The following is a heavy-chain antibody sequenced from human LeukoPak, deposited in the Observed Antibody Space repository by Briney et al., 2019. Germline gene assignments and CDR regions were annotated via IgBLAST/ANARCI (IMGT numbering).Heavy chain of an antibody. D-gene: IGHD6-25*01. CDR3: AREGGFYRPLDY. J-gene: IGHJ4*02. CDR2: IIHSGST. V-gene: IGHV4-34*12. Sequence: PSETLSLTCAVYGGSFSGYYWSWIRQPPGKGLEWIGEIIHSGSTRYNPSLKSRVTISLDTSKNQFSLKLSSVTAADTAVYYCAREGGFYRPLDYSGQGTLVTVSP. CDR1: GGSFSGYY.